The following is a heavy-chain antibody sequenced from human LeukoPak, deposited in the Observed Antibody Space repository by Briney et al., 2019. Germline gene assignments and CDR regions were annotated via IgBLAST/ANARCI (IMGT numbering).Heavy chain of an antibody. CDR1: GFTFSAFN. J-gene: IGHJ3*02. V-gene: IGHV3-21*01. CDR3: ARSLGATDAFDI. CDR2: ISSSSSYI. D-gene: IGHD3-10*01. Sequence: GGSLRLSCAASGFTFSAFNMNWVRRTPGKGLEWVSSISSSSSYIYYADSVKGRFTISRDNAKNSLYLQMNSLRAEDTAVYYCARSLGATDAFDIWGQGTMVTVSS.